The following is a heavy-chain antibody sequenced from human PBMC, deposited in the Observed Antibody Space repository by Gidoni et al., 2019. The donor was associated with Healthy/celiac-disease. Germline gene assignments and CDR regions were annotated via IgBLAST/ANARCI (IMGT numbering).Heavy chain of an antibody. CDR3: AAYIVSWYNWFDP. J-gene: IGHJ5*02. CDR1: GFSLSNARMG. Sequence: QVTLKESGPVMVIPTETLTLTCTVSGFSLSNARMGVSWIRQPPGQALEWLAHIFSNDEKPYSTSLKSRLTISKDTSKSQVVLTMTNMDPVDTATYYCAAYIVSWYNWFDPWGQGTLVTVSS. D-gene: IGHD2-15*01. CDR2: IFSNDEK. V-gene: IGHV2-26*01.